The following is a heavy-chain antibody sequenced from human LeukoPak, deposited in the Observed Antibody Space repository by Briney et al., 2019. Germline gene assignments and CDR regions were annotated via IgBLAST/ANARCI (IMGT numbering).Heavy chain of an antibody. Sequence: GGSLRLSCAASGFTFSSYEMNWVRQAPGTALEWASYISSSGSTIYYADSVKGRFTISRDNAKNSLYLQMNSLRAEDTAVYYCARRGQIGRQWLDNWFDPWGQGTLVTVSS. D-gene: IGHD6-19*01. J-gene: IGHJ5*02. CDR1: GFTFSSYE. V-gene: IGHV3-48*03. CDR3: ARRGQIGRQWLDNWFDP. CDR2: ISSSGSTI.